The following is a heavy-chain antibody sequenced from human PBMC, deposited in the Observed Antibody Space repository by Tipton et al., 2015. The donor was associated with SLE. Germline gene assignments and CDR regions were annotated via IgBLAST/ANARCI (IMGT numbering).Heavy chain of an antibody. CDR3: ARDELVVLSSARWSFYYGMDV. V-gene: IGHV4-61*03. D-gene: IGHD1-26*01. Sequence: TLSLTCSVSGGSISRGNYYWSWIRQSPGKGLEWIGYIHFPGRTNFNPSLKSRVSMSLDTSNRFSLRLTSVTAADTGTYYCARDELVVLSSARWSFYYGMDVWGQGATVTVSS. J-gene: IGHJ6*02. CDR2: IHFPGRT. CDR1: GGSISRGNYY.